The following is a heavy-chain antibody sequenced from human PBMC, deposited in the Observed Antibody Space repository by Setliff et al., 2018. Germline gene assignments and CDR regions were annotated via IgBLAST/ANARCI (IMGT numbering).Heavy chain of an antibody. CDR3: ARENYYVSSGYYYGVDY. J-gene: IGHJ4*02. V-gene: IGHV1-18*04. Sequence: GASVKVSCKASGYTFTNSIMNWVRQAPGQGLEWMGWISAYNGNTYHAQKFQDRLSMTTDTSTSTAYMELRSLRADDTAVYYCARENYYVSSGYYYGVDYWGQGTLVTVSS. D-gene: IGHD3-22*01. CDR2: ISAYNGNT. CDR1: GYTFTNSI.